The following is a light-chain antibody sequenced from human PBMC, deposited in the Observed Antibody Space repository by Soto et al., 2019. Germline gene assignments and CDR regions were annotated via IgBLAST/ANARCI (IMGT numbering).Light chain of an antibody. J-gene: IGKJ3*01. V-gene: IGKV1-16*02. CDR1: QGITNY. CDR2: AAS. CDR3: QQYYRSPFT. Sequence: DIQMTQSPSSLSASVGDTVTITCRPSQGITNYLTWFQQKPGEAPKSRIYAASNLQSGLPSKFSGRGFGTDFTLAISNLQPKDFATYYCQQYYRSPFTFGPGTTVD.